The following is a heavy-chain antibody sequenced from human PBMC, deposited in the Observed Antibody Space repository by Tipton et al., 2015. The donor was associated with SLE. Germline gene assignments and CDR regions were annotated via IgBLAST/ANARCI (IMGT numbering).Heavy chain of an antibody. J-gene: IGHJ3*02. Sequence: TLSLTCAVYGGSFSGYYWSWIRQPPGKGLEWIGEINHSGSTNYNPSLKSRVTISVDTSKNQFSLKLSSVTAADTAVYYYARGSSGSYGGAFDIWGQGTMVTVSS. CDR2: INHSGST. D-gene: IGHD1-26*01. CDR3: ARGSSGSYGGAFDI. V-gene: IGHV4-34*01. CDR1: GGSFSGYY.